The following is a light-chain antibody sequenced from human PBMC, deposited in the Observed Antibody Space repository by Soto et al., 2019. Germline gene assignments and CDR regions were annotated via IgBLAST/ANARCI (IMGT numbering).Light chain of an antibody. V-gene: IGKV1-27*01. Sequence: DIQMTQSPSSLSASVGERVTITCRASQGISKYLAWYQQKPGEVPKLLIYAASTLQSGVPSRFSGSGSGTDFTRTISSLQPDDVATYYCQKCDSAPWTFGQGTKVDIK. J-gene: IGKJ1*01. CDR2: AAS. CDR3: QKCDSAPWT. CDR1: QGISKY.